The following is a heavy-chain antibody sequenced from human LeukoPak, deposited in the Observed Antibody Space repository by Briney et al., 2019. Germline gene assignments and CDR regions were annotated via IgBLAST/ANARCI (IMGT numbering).Heavy chain of an antibody. Sequence: GGSLRLSCAASGFTVSRFDIHWVRHGTRKGLEWVSGIGIAGDTYYPDSVKGRFTISRENAKNSMYLQMNSLRVEDTAVYYCARADTSGWYKSGFDYWGQGTLVTVSS. CDR2: IGIAGDT. V-gene: IGHV3-13*01. D-gene: IGHD6-19*01. CDR1: GFTVSRFD. J-gene: IGHJ4*02. CDR3: ARADTSGWYKSGFDY.